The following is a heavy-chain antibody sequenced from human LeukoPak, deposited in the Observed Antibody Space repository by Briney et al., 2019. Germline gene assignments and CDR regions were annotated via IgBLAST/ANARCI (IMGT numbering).Heavy chain of an antibody. CDR3: TRDRALKYCSSTSCYGLDD. J-gene: IGHJ4*02. Sequence: GGSLRLSCAASGFTFSSYAMHWVRQAPGKGLEWVAVISYDGSNKYYADSVKGRFTISRDNSKNTLYLQMNSLRAEDTAVYYCTRDRALKYCSSTSCYGLDDWGQGTLVTVSS. CDR1: GFTFSSYA. CDR2: ISYDGSNK. V-gene: IGHV3-30*04. D-gene: IGHD2-2*01.